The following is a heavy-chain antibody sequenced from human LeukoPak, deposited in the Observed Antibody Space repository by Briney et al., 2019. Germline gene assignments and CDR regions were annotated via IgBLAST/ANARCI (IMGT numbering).Heavy chain of an antibody. Sequence: PETLSLTCAVYGGSFSGYYWSWIRQPPGKGLEWIGEINHSGSTNYNPSLKSRVTISVDTSKNQFSLKLSSVTAADTAVYYCARHQTGLLYYGSGSHTAAFNLWGQGTRVTVSS. CDR2: INHSGST. J-gene: IGHJ3*01. CDR3: ARHQTGLLYYGSGSHTAAFNL. D-gene: IGHD3-10*01. CDR1: GGSFSGYY. V-gene: IGHV4-34*01.